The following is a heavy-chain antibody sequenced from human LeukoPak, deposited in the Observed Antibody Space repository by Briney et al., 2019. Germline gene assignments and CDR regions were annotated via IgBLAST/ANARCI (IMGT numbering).Heavy chain of an antibody. D-gene: IGHD3-22*01. V-gene: IGHV3-21*01. CDR3: ARDLGDYYYDSSGYYYVPSYNWFDP. CDR1: GFTFSSYS. Sequence: TGGSLRLSCAASGFTFSSYSMNWVRQAPGKGLEWVSSISSSSSYIYYADSVKGRFTISRDNAKNSLYLQMNSLRAEDTAVYYCARDLGDYYYDSSGYYYVPSYNWFDPWGQGTLVTVSS. CDR2: ISSSSSYI. J-gene: IGHJ5*02.